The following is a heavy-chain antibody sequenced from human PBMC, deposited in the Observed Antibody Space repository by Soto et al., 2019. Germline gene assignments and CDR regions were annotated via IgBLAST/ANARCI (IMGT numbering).Heavy chain of an antibody. CDR3: ARVPGL. Sequence: SETLSLTCAVYGGSFSGYSWSWIRQPPGKGLEWIGYIYHSGSTYYNPSLKSRVTISVDRSKNQFSLKLSSVTAADTAVYYCARVPGLWGQGTLVTVSS. J-gene: IGHJ4*02. V-gene: IGHV4-30-2*01. CDR1: GGSFSGYS. CDR2: IYHSGST.